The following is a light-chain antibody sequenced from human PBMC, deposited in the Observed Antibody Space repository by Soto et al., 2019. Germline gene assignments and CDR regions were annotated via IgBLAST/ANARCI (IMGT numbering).Light chain of an antibody. J-gene: IGKJ5*01. CDR3: QQYGTSPRT. CDR1: QSVSSSY. CDR2: GAS. Sequence: EIVLTQSPGTLSLSPGERATLSCRASQSVSSSYLAWYQQKPGQAPRLLIYGASSRATGIPDRFSGSVSGTDFTLTISRLEPEDFAVYYCQQYGTSPRTFGPGTRLDIK. V-gene: IGKV3-20*01.